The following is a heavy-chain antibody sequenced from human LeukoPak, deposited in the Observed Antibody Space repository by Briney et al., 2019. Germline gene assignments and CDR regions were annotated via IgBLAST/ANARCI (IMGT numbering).Heavy chain of an antibody. CDR3: AKDAGRHYYYYMDV. CDR1: GFTFSSYW. CDR2: INSDGSST. Sequence: GGSLRLSCAASGFTFSSYWMHWVRQAPGKGLVWVSRINSDGSSTSYADSVKGRFTISRDNAKNTLYLQMNSLRAEDTALYYCAKDAGRHYYYYMDVWGKGTTVTISS. J-gene: IGHJ6*03. V-gene: IGHV3-74*01.